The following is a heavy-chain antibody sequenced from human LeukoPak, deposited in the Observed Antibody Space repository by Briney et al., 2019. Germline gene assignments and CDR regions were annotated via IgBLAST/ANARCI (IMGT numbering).Heavy chain of an antibody. CDR1: GFTFSDHA. Sequence: PGGSLRLSCAASGFTFSDHAMTWVRQAPGKGLEWVGGISGSGGTTYYADSEKGRFTISRDNSRNTLFLHMNSLRVEDTAVYFCARESFRALAGYLDYWGQGSLVSVSS. CDR3: ARESFRALAGYLDY. D-gene: IGHD6-19*01. V-gene: IGHV3-23*01. J-gene: IGHJ4*02. CDR2: ISGSGGTT.